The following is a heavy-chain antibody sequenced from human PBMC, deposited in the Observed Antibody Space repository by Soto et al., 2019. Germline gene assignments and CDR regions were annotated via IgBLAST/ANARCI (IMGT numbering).Heavy chain of an antibody. CDR1: GFTFSDYY. V-gene: IGHV3-72*01. Sequence: EVQLVESGGGLVQPEGSLRLSCAASGFTFSDYYMDWVRQAPGKGLEWVGRVRNKVNSYTTEYAASVKGRFTVSRDDSRNSLYLQMNSLKTGDTAMYYCSRVGILTTPYYTDYWGLGTLVTVSS. CDR3: SRVGILTTPYYTDY. J-gene: IGHJ4*02. CDR2: VRNKVNSYTT. D-gene: IGHD2-21*01.